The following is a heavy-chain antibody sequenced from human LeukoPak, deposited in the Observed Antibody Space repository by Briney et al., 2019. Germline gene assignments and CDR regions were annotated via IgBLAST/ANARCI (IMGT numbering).Heavy chain of an antibody. CDR2: INPSGGST. Sequence: GASVKVSCKASGYTFTSYYMHWARQAPGQGLEWMGIINPSGGSTSYAQKFQGRVTMTRDTSTSTAYMELSRLRSDDTAVYYCAREMENVVTYYYGSGSSGLNAFDIWGQGTMVTVSS. D-gene: IGHD3-10*01. CDR3: AREMENVVTYYYGSGSSGLNAFDI. CDR1: GYTFTSYY. V-gene: IGHV1-46*01. J-gene: IGHJ3*02.